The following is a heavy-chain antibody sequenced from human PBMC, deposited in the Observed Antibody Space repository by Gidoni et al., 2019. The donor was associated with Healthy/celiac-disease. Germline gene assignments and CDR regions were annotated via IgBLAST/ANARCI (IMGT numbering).Heavy chain of an antibody. Sequence: QVQLQESGPGLVKPSETLSLTCTVSGGSISSYYWSWIRQPPGKGLEWIGYIYYSGSTNYNPSLKSRVTISVDTSKNQFSLKLSSVTAADTAVYYCARGSYAVSITFGGVIVYPPDVWGKGTTVTVSS. V-gene: IGHV4-59*01. D-gene: IGHD3-16*02. CDR3: ARGSYAVSITFGGVIVYPPDV. CDR2: IYYSGST. CDR1: GGSISSYY. J-gene: IGHJ6*04.